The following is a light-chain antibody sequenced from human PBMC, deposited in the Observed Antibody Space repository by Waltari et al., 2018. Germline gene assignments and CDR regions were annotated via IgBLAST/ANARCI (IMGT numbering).Light chain of an antibody. CDR2: KDR. Sequence: SYELTQPPSVSVSPGQMAKITCSGEALPNKFAYWYQQKPGQSPVLVIYKDRERPSGIPERFSGSISGTVVTLTISGVQAEDEADYYCLSADSSGTSWVFGGGTKLTV. J-gene: IGLJ3*02. CDR3: LSADSSGTSWV. CDR1: ALPNKF. V-gene: IGLV3-16*01.